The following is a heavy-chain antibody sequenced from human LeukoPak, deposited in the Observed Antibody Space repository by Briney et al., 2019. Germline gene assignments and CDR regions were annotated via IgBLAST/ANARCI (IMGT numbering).Heavy chain of an antibody. V-gene: IGHV1-18*01. CDR2: ISAYNG. D-gene: IGHD3-10*01. J-gene: IGHJ5*02. Sequence: VASVKVSCKASGYTFTTYGISWVRQAPGQGLEWMGWISAYNGLQGRVTMTTDTSTSTAYMELKSLRSDDTAVYYCARGYGSGSSNWFDPWGQGTLVTVSS. CDR1: GYTFTTYG. CDR3: ARGYGSGSSNWFDP.